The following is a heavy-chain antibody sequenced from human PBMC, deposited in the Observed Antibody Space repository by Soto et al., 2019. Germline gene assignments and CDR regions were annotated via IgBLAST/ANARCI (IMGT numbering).Heavy chain of an antibody. CDR1: TGSFTGHF. J-gene: IGHJ3*02. CDR2: INPTRGT. Sequence: SETLSLTCAVNTGSFTGHFWSWIRQSPGRGLEWIGEINPTRGTNYNPSLKSRVTISVDTSKNQFSLKLSSVTAADTAVYYCARGHSSGWIDAFDIWGQGTMVS. V-gene: IGHV4-34*01. D-gene: IGHD6-19*01. CDR3: ARGHSSGWIDAFDI.